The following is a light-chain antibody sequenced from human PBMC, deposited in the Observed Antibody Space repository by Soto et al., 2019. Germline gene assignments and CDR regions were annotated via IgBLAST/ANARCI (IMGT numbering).Light chain of an antibody. J-gene: IGKJ2*01. V-gene: IGKV1-39*01. CDR3: QQSYSTPYT. CDR2: AAS. Sequence: DIQMTQSPSSLFASVGDRVTITCRASRGIGSYLNWYQQKPGKAPKLLIYAASSLQSGVPSRFSGSGSGTDFTLTISSLQPEDFATYYCQQSYSTPYTFGQGTKLEIK. CDR1: RGIGSY.